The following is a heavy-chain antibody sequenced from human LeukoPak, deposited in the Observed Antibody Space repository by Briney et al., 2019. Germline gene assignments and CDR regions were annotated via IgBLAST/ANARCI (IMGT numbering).Heavy chain of an antibody. CDR1: GGSISSGGYS. J-gene: IGHJ4*02. CDR3: ARGPIVYGYYFDY. V-gene: IGHV4-30-2*01. Sequence: SETLSLTCAVSGGSISSGGYSWSWIRQPPGKGLEWIGYIYHSGSTYYNPSLKSRVTTSVDRSKNQFSLKLSSVTAADTAVYYCARGPIVYGYYFDYWGQGTLVTVSS. D-gene: IGHD5/OR15-5a*01. CDR2: IYHSGST.